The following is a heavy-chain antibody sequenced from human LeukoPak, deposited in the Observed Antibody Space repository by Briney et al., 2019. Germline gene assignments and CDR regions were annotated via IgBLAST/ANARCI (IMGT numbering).Heavy chain of an antibody. V-gene: IGHV1-46*01. CDR1: GYTFTSYY. D-gene: IGHD4-23*01. Sequence: ASVKVSCKASGYTFTSYYMHWVRQAPGQGLEWMGTISTSGGSTTYAQKFQGRVSMTRDTSTSTVYLEVSSLRSEDTAVYYCARSQGGNTLWFDPWGQGTLVTVSS. CDR3: ARSQGGNTLWFDP. CDR2: ISTSGGST. J-gene: IGHJ5*02.